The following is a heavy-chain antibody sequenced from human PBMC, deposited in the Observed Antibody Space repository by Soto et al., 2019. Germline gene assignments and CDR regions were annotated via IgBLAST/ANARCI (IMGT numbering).Heavy chain of an antibody. D-gene: IGHD3-22*01. CDR1: GYSISSGYY. V-gene: IGHV4-38-2*01. CDR3: ARVWWARYYYDSGGYPPFDY. CDR2: IFHSGNT. J-gene: IGHJ4*02. Sequence: SETLSLTCAVSGYSISSGYYWGWIRQSPGKGLEWIGSIFHSGNTYYNPSLKSRVTISVHTSRNQLSLKLSSVTAAGTAVYYCARVWWARYYYDSGGYPPFDYWGQGTLVTVSS.